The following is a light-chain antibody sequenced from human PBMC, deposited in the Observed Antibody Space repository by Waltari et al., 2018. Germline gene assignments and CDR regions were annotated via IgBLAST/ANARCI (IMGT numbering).Light chain of an antibody. CDR2: AAS. Sequence: DIQMTQSPSSLSASVGDRVTITCRASQSITTSLNWYQQLPGKAPILLISAASSFQSGVPSRFSGSGSGTDFTLAIGSLQAEDFATYYCQQTYSTPLTFGGGTKVEIK. V-gene: IGKV1-39*01. CDR3: QQTYSTPLT. J-gene: IGKJ4*01. CDR1: QSITTS.